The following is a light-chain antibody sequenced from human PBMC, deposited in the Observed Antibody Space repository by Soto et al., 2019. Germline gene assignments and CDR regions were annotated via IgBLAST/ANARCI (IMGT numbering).Light chain of an antibody. J-gene: IGLJ1*01. CDR1: SSNIGVNT. V-gene: IGLV1-44*01. Sequence: QSVLTQPPSASGTPGQRVTISCSGSSSNIGVNTVDWYQQLPGTAPKRLIYTNNQRPSGVPDRFSGSKSGASASLAISGLQSEDEADYYCAAWDDRLKGQVFGTGTQLTVL. CDR3: AAWDDRLKGQV. CDR2: TNN.